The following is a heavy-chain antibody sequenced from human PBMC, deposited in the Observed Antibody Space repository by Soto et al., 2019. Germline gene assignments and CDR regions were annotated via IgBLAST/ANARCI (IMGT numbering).Heavy chain of an antibody. Sequence: GSLRLSCAASGFTFSSYGMHWVRQAPGKGLEWVAVISYDGSNKYYADSVKGRFTISRDNSKNTLYLQMNSLRAEDTAVYYCAKYPKAVARPRYVDYWGQGTLVTVSS. CDR1: GFTFSSYG. J-gene: IGHJ4*02. D-gene: IGHD6-19*01. V-gene: IGHV3-30*18. CDR2: ISYDGSNK. CDR3: AKYPKAVARPRYVDY.